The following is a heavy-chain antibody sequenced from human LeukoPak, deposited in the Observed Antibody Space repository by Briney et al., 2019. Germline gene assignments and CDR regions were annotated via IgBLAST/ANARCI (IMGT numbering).Heavy chain of an antibody. V-gene: IGHV3-48*03. CDR2: ISSSGSTI. Sequence: SGGSLRLSCAASGFTFSSYDMNWVRQAPGEGLEWVSYISSSGSTIYYAGSVKGRFTISRDNAKNSLYLQMNSLRAEDTAVYYCASGQDYSFDYWGQGTLVTVSS. CDR1: GFTFSSYD. CDR3: ASGQDYSFDY. D-gene: IGHD3-10*01. J-gene: IGHJ4*02.